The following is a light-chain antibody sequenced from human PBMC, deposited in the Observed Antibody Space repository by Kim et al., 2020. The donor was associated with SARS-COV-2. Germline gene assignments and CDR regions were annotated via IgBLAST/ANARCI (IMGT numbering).Light chain of an antibody. Sequence: QSITISCTGTTRDVALYNYVSWYQQHPGKAPKVLIYDVINRPSGVSDRFSGSKSGNTASLTISGLLPDDEADYYCTSYTTDFTYVFGTGTKVTVL. J-gene: IGLJ1*01. CDR1: TRDVALYNY. CDR2: DVI. V-gene: IGLV2-14*03. CDR3: TSYTTDFTYV.